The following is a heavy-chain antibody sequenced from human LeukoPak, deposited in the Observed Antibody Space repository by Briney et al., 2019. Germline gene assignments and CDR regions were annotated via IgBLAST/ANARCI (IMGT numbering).Heavy chain of an antibody. CDR3: ARDSPDRYNWNYGDY. V-gene: IGHV3-74*01. CDR1: GFTFSSYA. Sequence: GGSLRLSCAASGFTFSSYAMSWVRQAPGKGLVWVSRINSDGSSTSYADSVKGRFTISRDNAKNTLYLQMNSLRAEDTAVYYCARDSPDRYNWNYGDYRGQGTLVTVSS. J-gene: IGHJ4*02. D-gene: IGHD1-20*01. CDR2: INSDGSST.